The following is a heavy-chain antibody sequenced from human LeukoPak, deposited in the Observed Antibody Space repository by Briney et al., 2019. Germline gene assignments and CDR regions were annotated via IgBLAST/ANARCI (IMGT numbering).Heavy chain of an antibody. CDR2: IYHSGST. CDR3: ASGNYDILTGPNWFDP. V-gene: IGHV4-4*02. CDR1: GGSISSSNW. J-gene: IGHJ5*02. D-gene: IGHD3-9*01. Sequence: SGTLSLTCAVSGGSISSSNWWSWVRQPPGKGLEWIGEIYHSGSTNYNPSLKSRVTISVDKSKNQFSLKLSSVTAADTAVYYCASGNYDILTGPNWFDPWGQGTLVTVSS.